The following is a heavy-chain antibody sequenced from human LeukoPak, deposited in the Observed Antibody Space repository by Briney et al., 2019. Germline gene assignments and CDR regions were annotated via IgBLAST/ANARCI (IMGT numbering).Heavy chain of an antibody. CDR3: ARLRKYYDSSGYHSWFDP. D-gene: IGHD3-22*01. J-gene: IGHJ5*02. CDR1: GGSISSYY. Sequence: PSETLSLTCTVSGGSISSYYWSWIRQPPGKGLEWIGYIYYRVTSDYNPSLKSRVTMSVDMSTSQISLKLSSVTAADTAVYYCARLRKYYDSSGYHSWFDPWGQGTLVTVSS. V-gene: IGHV4-59*01. CDR2: IYYRVTS.